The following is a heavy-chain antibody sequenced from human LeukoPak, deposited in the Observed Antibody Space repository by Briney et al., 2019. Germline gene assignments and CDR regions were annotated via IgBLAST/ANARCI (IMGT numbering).Heavy chain of an antibody. J-gene: IGHJ4*02. Sequence: SETLSLTCTVSGGSISSYYWGWIRQPPGKVLEWIGSIYYSGSTYYNPSLKSRVTISVDTSKNQFSPKLSSVTAADTAVYYCASSQRYYYGSGSYYFFDYWGQGTLVTVSS. D-gene: IGHD3-10*01. CDR2: IYYSGST. CDR3: ASSQRYYYGSGSYYFFDY. CDR1: GGSISSYY. V-gene: IGHV4-39*07.